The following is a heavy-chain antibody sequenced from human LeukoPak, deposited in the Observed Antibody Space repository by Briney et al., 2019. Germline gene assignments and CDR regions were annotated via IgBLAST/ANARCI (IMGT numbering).Heavy chain of an antibody. Sequence: GSLRLSCATSGFTFRDYSMNWVRQAPGKGPEWISYIGIDSGNTNYADSVKGRFTISGDKAKNSLYLQMNSLRVEDTAVYYCARDYKYAFDNWGQGTLVTVSS. V-gene: IGHV3-48*01. CDR2: IGIDSGNT. J-gene: IGHJ4*02. CDR3: ARDYKYAFDN. CDR1: GFTFRDYS. D-gene: IGHD5-24*01.